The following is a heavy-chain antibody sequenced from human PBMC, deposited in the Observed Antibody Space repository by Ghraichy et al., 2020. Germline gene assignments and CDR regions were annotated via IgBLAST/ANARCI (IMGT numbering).Heavy chain of an antibody. V-gene: IGHV3-33*01. CDR2: IWNDGSKK. J-gene: IGHJ5*02. CDR1: GFTFSHYG. D-gene: IGHD1-1*01. Sequence: GGSLRLSCAASGFTFSHYGMQWVRQAPGKGLEWVAVIWNDGSKKYYGDLVKGRFTISRDSTRNTLYLQMNSLRVEDTAVYFCARDVGGSAAGTEGWFDPWGQGTLVTVSS. CDR3: ARDVGGSAAGTEGWFDP.